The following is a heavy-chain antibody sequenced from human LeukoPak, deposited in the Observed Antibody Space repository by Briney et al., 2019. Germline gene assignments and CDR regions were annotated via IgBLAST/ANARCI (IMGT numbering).Heavy chain of an antibody. CDR1: GFTFSNYY. V-gene: IGHV3-7*01. CDR3: ARRYDGFDY. D-gene: IGHD3-3*01. Sequence: GGSLRLSCAASGFTFSNYYMSWVRQAPGKGLEWVANIKQDGSEKSYVDSVKGRFTISRDNSKNTLYLQMNSLRAEDTAVYYCARRYDGFDYWGQGTLVTVSS. J-gene: IGHJ4*02. CDR2: IKQDGSEK.